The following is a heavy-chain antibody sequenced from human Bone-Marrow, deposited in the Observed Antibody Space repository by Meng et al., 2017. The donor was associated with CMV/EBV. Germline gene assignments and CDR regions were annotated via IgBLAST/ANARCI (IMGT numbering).Heavy chain of an antibody. Sequence: GESLKISCAASGFTFSDYYMSWIRQAPGKGLEWVSYISSSGSTIYYADSVKGRFTISRDNAKNSLYLQMNSLRAEDTAVYYCARVSSGGLYCSGGSCYSDYWGQGTRVTVSS. J-gene: IGHJ4*02. V-gene: IGHV3-11*01. CDR1: GFTFSDYY. CDR3: ARVSSGGLYCSGGSCYSDY. D-gene: IGHD2-15*01. CDR2: ISSSGSTI.